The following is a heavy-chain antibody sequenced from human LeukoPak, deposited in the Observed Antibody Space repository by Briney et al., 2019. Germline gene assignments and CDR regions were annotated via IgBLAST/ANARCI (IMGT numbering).Heavy chain of an antibody. CDR2: IKPDGGEK. CDR3: ARDGF. D-gene: IGHD2-2*03. Sequence: GGSLRLSCTASGFTFSNYWMNWVRQAPGKGLEWVANIKPDGGEKNYVDSVGGRLTISRDNAKNSLYLQMNSLRAEDTAVYYCARDGFWGQGTLVTVSS. J-gene: IGHJ4*02. CDR1: GFTFSNYW. V-gene: IGHV3-7*05.